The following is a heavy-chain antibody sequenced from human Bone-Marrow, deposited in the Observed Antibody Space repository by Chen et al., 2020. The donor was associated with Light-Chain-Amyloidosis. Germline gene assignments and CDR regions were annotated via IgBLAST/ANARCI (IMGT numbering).Heavy chain of an antibody. CDR1: GYTFPNYW. CDR2: IFTDDPHA. J-gene: IGHJ4*02. D-gene: IGHD5-12*01. CDR3: ARRRDGYNFDY. V-gene: IGHV5-51*01. Sequence: EVQLEQTGPEVKKPGESLKISCKGSGYTFPNYWIGWVRQMPGKALVWMGVIFTDDPHARYSPSFEGQVTIPADKSITPAYLQWRSLKASDTAMYYCARRRDGYNFDYWGQGTLVTVSS.